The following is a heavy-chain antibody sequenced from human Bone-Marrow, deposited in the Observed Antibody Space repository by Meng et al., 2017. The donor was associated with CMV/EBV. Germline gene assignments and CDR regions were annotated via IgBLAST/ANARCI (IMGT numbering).Heavy chain of an antibody. CDR2: TIDGALI. V-gene: IGHV4-61*01. CDR1: GGSVSSGYYH. D-gene: IGHD6-13*01. Sequence: SETLSLTCTVSGGSVSSGYYHWNWIRQPPGKGLEWIGQTIDGALINYNPSLQSRLIISVDTSKHQFSLDLNSVTAADTAVYYCAGLIAGLSGRGPWGQGTLVTVSS. J-gene: IGHJ5*02. CDR3: AGLIAGLSGRGP.